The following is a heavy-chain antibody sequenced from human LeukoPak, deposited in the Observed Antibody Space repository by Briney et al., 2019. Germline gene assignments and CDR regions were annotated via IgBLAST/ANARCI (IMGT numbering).Heavy chain of an antibody. CDR2: MNPNSGNT. CDR3: ARDLYSRRMNYYGSGSYFAY. D-gene: IGHD3-10*01. CDR1: GYTFTNYD. Sequence: ASVKVSCKASGYTFTNYDINWVRQATGQGLEWMGYMNPNSGNTGYAQKFQDRVTITSDTSISTVYMELRSLRSDDTAVYYCARDLYSRRMNYYGSGSYFAYRGQETLVTVSS. V-gene: IGHV1-8*03. J-gene: IGHJ4*02.